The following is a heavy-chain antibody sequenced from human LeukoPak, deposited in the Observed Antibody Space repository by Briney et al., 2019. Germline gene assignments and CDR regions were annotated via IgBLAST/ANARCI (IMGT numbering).Heavy chain of an antibody. CDR3: AKVVGLFDEYFQH. Sequence: SSETLSLTCTVSGGSISSSSYYWGWIRQPPGKGLEWVSGISDSGDSTYHADSVKGRFTISRDNSKNTLYLQMNSLRAEDTAIYYCAKVVGLFDEYFQHWGQGTLVTVSS. V-gene: IGHV3-23*01. CDR2: ISDSGDST. CDR1: GGSISSSSYY. J-gene: IGHJ1*01. D-gene: IGHD3-10*01.